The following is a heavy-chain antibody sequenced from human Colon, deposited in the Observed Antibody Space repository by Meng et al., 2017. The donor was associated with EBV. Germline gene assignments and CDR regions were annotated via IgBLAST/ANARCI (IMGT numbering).Heavy chain of an antibody. J-gene: IGHJ5*02. CDR1: GFSLSTSEVG. D-gene: IGHD2-2*01. V-gene: IGHV2-5*02. CDR3: ALFTRSWFDP. Sequence: QITLKESGPTLVKPTQTRTQHFTFSGFSLSTSEVGLGWIRQPQGKALEWLAVIYWDDDKSYSPSLKSRLTITKDTSKNQVALTLTNMDPVDTATYYCALFTRSWFDPWGQGTLVTVSS. CDR2: IYWDDDK.